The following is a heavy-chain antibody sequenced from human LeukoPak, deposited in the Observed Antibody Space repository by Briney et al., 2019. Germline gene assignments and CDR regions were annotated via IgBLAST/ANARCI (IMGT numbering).Heavy chain of an antibody. J-gene: IGHJ4*02. Sequence: PGGSLRLSCAASGFTVSSNYMSWVRQAPGKGLEWVSVIYSGGSTYYADSVKGRFTISRDNSKNTLYLQMNSLRAEDTAVYYCARDSPTGIAAAATVDYWGQGTLVTVSS. D-gene: IGHD6-13*01. CDR1: GFTVSSNY. V-gene: IGHV3-53*01. CDR3: ARDSPTGIAAAATVDY. CDR2: IYSGGST.